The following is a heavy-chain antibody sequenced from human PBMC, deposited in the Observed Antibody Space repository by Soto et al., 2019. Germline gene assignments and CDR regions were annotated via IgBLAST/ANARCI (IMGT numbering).Heavy chain of an antibody. D-gene: IGHD6-19*01. J-gene: IGHJ4*02. CDR3: TPLALKYVSGWCDFSD. Sequence: EAQLVESGGGLVKPGGSLRLSCAASGFTFSNVWMHWVRQAPGKGLEWVGRIKSKIDGETTDYAAPVKGRFSISRDDSKNTLYLQMNSLKTEDTAVYYCTPLALKYVSGWCDFSDWGQGTLVTVSS. CDR1: GFTFSNVW. V-gene: IGHV3-15*07. CDR2: IKSKIDGETT.